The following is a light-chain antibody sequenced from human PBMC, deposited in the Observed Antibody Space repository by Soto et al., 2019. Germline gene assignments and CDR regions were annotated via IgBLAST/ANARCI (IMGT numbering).Light chain of an antibody. CDR2: GAS. V-gene: IGKV3-15*01. CDR1: QSVSSN. J-gene: IGKJ1*01. Sequence: EIVMTQSPATLSVSPGERATLSCRASQSVSSNLAWYQQKPGQAPRLLIYGASTSATGIPARFSGSGSGTELTLTISSLQSEDFAVYYCQQYNNWRTFGQGTKVDIK. CDR3: QQYNNWRT.